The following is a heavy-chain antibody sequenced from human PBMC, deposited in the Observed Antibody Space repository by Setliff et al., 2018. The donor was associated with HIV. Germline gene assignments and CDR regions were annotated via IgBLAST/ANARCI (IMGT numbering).Heavy chain of an antibody. D-gene: IGHD1-1*01. Sequence: SETLFLTCTVSGGSISSGIYYWIWIRQPAGKGLEWIGHVYTTGGTNYNPSLESRLTISVDTSRNQFSLRLSSVTAADTAVYYCARGSWKDGAQGYFFDHWGRGTLVTVSS. V-gene: IGHV4-61*09. CDR3: ARGSWKDGAQGYFFDH. J-gene: IGHJ4*02. CDR1: GGSISSGIYY. CDR2: VYTTGGT.